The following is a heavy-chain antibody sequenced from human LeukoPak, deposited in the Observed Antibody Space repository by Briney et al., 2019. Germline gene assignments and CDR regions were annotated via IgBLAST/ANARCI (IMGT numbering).Heavy chain of an antibody. J-gene: IGHJ3*02. V-gene: IGHV3-48*02. CDR1: GFTFSAYS. D-gene: IGHD6-19*01. Sequence: GGPLRLPCAASGFTFSAYSMNWVRQAPGKALDWVSYISSRSFTIYYADSVKGRFTISRDNAKNSLYLEMNSLRDEDTAVYYCARSVIAVAGYDAFDIWGQGTVVTVSS. CDR3: ARSVIAVAGYDAFDI. CDR2: ISSRSFTI.